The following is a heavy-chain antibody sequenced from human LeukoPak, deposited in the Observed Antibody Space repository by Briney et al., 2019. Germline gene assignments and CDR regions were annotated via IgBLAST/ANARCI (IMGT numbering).Heavy chain of an antibody. CDR3: ARGVYHSSPLNYYMDV. V-gene: IGHV3-48*03. J-gene: IGHJ6*03. CDR1: GFTFSGSE. D-gene: IGHD2/OR15-2a*01. Sequence: GGSLRLSCAASGFTFSGSEMNWVRQAPGKGLEWLSFISSSGSAIYYADSVKGRFTISRDNAKNPLYLQMNSLRVEDTAVYYCARGVYHSSPLNYYMDVWGKGTTVTVSS. CDR2: ISSSGSAI.